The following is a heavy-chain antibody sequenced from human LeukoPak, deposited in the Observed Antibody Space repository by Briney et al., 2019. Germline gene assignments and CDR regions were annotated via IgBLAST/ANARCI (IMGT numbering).Heavy chain of an antibody. Sequence: ASVKVSCKASGYTFTSYDINWVRQATGQGLEWMGWMNPNSGNTGYAQKFQGRVTITRNTSISTAYMELSSLRSEDTAVYYCARGPRYGYGLSSGWFDYWGQGTLVTVSS. CDR3: ARGPRYGYGLSSGWFDY. V-gene: IGHV1-8*01. CDR1: GYTFTSYD. J-gene: IGHJ4*02. D-gene: IGHD6-19*01. CDR2: MNPNSGNT.